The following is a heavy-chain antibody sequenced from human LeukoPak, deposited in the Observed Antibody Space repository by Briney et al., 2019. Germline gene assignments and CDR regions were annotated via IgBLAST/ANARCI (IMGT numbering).Heavy chain of an antibody. CDR1: GFTFSSYA. CDR2: ISGSGGSR. V-gene: IGHV3-23*01. J-gene: IGHJ6*02. CDR3: QAEDGIRDFDWLLSDYYYYGMDV. Sequence: PGVSLRLSCAASGFTFSSYAMSWVRQAPGKGLEWFSAISGSGGSRYYADSVKGRFTISRDNSKNTLYLQMNSLRAEDTAVYYFQAEDGIRDFDWLLSDYYYYGMDVWGQGTTVTVSS. D-gene: IGHD3-9*01.